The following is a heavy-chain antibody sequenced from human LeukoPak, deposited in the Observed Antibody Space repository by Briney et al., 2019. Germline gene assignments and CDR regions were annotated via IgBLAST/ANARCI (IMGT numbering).Heavy chain of an antibody. CDR2: IWYDGSNK. CDR1: GFTFSSYG. CDR3: ARVQATYYDYIWGSYRWSCFDY. D-gene: IGHD3-16*02. V-gene: IGHV3-33*01. Sequence: GGSLRLSCAASGFTFSSYGMHWVRQAPGKGLEWVAVIWYDGSNKYYADSVKGRFTISRDNSKNTLYLQMNSLRAEDTAVYYCARVQATYYDYIWGSYRWSCFDYWGQGTLVTVSS. J-gene: IGHJ4*02.